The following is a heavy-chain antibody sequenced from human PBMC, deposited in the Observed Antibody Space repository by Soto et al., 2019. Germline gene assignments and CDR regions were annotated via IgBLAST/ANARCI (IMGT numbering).Heavy chain of an antibody. CDR3: ATYLN. CDR2: TLYSGRT. J-gene: IGHJ4*02. D-gene: IGHD3-16*01. Sequence: ETLSLTCTVSGGSISSYSWGWVRQRPGMGMEWIGNTLYSGRTSYNPSLRSRVTVSVDTSKNQFSLRLSSVTASDTAVYYCATYLNWGQGTLVTVSS. V-gene: IGHV4-39*01. CDR1: GGSISSYS.